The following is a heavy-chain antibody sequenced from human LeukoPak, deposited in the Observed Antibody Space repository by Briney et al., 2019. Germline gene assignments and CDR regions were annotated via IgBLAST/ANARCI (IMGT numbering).Heavy chain of an antibody. CDR1: GLTFSSYG. J-gene: IGHJ4*02. V-gene: IGHV3-30*18. Sequence: PGRSLRLSYAASGLTFSSYGMHWVRQAPGKGLEWVAVISYDGSNKYYADSVKGRFTISRDNSKNTLYLQMNSLRAEDTAVYYCAKDNGRWELLLDYWGQGTLVTVSS. CDR2: ISYDGSNK. D-gene: IGHD1-26*01. CDR3: AKDNGRWELLLDY.